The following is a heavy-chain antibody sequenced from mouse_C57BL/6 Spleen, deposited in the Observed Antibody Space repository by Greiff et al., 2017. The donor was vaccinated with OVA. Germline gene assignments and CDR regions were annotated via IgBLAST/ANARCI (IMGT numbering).Heavy chain of an antibody. D-gene: IGHD1-1*01. CDR3: ARSASFTTVVARDVDD. Sequence: QVQLQQSGAELVKPGASVKISCKASGYAFSSYWMNWVKQRPGKGLEWIGQIYPGDGDTNYNGKFKGKATLTADKSSSTAYMQLSSLTSEDSAVYFCARSASFTTVVARDVDDWGQGTTLTVST. CDR1: GYAFSSYW. CDR2: IYPGDGDT. J-gene: IGHJ2*01. V-gene: IGHV1-80*01.